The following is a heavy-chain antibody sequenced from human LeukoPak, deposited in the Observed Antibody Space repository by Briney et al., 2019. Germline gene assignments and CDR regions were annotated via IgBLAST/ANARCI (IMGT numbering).Heavy chain of an antibody. D-gene: IGHD1-1*01. J-gene: IGHJ3*01. Sequence: ASVKVSCKASGYTFTNHIIAWVRQTPGQGLELMGWISPHKGNTNYAQKFLDRFTMTTDTSTSTAYMDLTSLRSDDTAFYFCARGIFWNLDALDFWGQGTMVTVSS. CDR1: GYTFTNHI. CDR2: ISPHKGNT. CDR3: ARGIFWNLDALDF. V-gene: IGHV1-18*04.